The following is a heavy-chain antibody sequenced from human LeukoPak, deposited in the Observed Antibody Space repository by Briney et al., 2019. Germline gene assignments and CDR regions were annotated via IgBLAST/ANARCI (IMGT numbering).Heavy chain of an antibody. Sequence: GGSLRLSCEASGFTVSSNYMNWVRQAPGKGLEWVSVIHTGGNTYYADSVKGRFTISRDISKNTLYLQLNSLRAEDTAVYYCAREGITMVRGVIDYYYYIDVWGKGTPVTVSS. D-gene: IGHD3-10*01. J-gene: IGHJ6*03. CDR3: AREGITMVRGVIDYYYYIDV. CDR2: IHTGGNT. CDR1: GFTVSSNY. V-gene: IGHV3-66*02.